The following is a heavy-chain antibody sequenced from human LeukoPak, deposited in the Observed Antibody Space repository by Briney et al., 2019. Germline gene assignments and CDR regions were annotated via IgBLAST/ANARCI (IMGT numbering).Heavy chain of an antibody. CDR3: ARGLYSSGWALFDY. CDR1: GGSMSSYY. V-gene: IGHV4-59*01. J-gene: IGHJ4*02. Sequence: SETLSLTCTVSGGSMSSYYWSWIRQPPGKGLEWTGYIYYSGSINYNPSLKSRVTISVDTSKNQFSLKLSSVTAADTAVYYCARGLYSSGWALFDYWGQGTLVTVSS. CDR2: IYYSGSI. D-gene: IGHD6-19*01.